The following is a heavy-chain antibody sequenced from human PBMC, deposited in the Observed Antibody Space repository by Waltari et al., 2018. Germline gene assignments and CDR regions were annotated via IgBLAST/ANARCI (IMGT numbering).Heavy chain of an antibody. CDR2: IVKDGTKK. CDR3: ARDSDSTGWYIDS. D-gene: IGHD6-19*01. V-gene: IGHV3-30*01. Sequence: QVRLVESGGGVAHPGGSLRLSCAASGFTFSSSAMHWVRQAPGKGLEWVKSIVKDGTKKYYADSVKGRFTISRDNSKKMLWLQLNSLRADDTGLYYCARDSDSTGWYIDSWGQGTLVTVSS. CDR1: GFTFSSSA. J-gene: IGHJ4*02.